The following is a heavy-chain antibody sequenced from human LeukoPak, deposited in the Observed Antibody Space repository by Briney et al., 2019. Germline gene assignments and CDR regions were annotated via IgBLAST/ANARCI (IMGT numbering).Heavy chain of an antibody. V-gene: IGHV3-7*01. Sequence: GGSLRLSCVASGFTFHTYWMSWVRQAPGKGLEWVANIKQDGSEKYSVDSVKGRFTISRDNAKNSLYVQMNSLRAEDTAVYYCARDQAYATSGYRPWAFDIWGQGTMVTVSS. D-gene: IGHD3-22*01. CDR3: ARDQAYATSGYRPWAFDI. CDR1: GFTFHTYW. CDR2: IKQDGSEK. J-gene: IGHJ3*02.